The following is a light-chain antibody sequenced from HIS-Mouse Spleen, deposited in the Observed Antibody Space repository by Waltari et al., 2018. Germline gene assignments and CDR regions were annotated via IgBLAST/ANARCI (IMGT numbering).Light chain of an antibody. J-gene: IGLJ1*01. CDR3: CSYAGSYSYV. V-gene: IGLV2-11*01. CDR2: DVS. Sequence: QSALTQPRSVSGSPGQSVTISCPGTSSAVGGYNYVSWYQQHPGKAPKLMIYDVSKRPSGFPDRFSGSKSGNTASLTISGLQAEDEADYYCCSYAGSYSYVFGTGTKVTVL. CDR1: SSAVGGYNY.